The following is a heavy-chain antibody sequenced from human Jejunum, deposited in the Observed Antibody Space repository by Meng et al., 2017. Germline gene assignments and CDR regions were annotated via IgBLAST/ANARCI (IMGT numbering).Heavy chain of an antibody. CDR1: GFTFSNYA. CDR3: ARAPDYGDFKYYFDY. J-gene: IGHJ4*02. Sequence: GGSLKISCVASGFTFSNYAMHWVRQAPGKGLEWVAVISYDGSNLYYGDSVKGRFTISRDNSRNTLYLQMNSLRPEDTAVFYCARAPDYGDFKYYFDYWGQGILVTVSS. V-gene: IGHV3-30*01. D-gene: IGHD4-17*01. CDR2: ISYDGSNL.